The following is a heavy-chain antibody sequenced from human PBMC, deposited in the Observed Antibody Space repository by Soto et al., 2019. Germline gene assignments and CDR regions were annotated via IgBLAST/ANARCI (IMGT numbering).Heavy chain of an antibody. CDR3: AGVGSGWYPSYFDY. D-gene: IGHD6-19*01. CDR1: GGSISSDNYH. Sequence: QVQLQESGPGLVKPSQTLSLTCTVSGGSISSDNYHWGWIRQHPGKGLEWIGYIFYSGTTYYNPSLKSRLTLSVTTSKDQFSLNLNPVTAAATAVYYCAGVGSGWYPSYFDYWGQGTLVTVSS. J-gene: IGHJ4*02. CDR2: IFYSGTT. V-gene: IGHV4-31*03.